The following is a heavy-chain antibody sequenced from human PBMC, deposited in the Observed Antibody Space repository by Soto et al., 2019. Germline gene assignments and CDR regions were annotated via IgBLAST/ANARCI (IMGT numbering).Heavy chain of an antibody. CDR2: IWYDGSNK. CDR3: ARDRYYVALYYYYGMDV. J-gene: IGHJ6*02. CDR1: GFTFSSYG. V-gene: IGHV3-33*01. Sequence: QVQLVESGGGVVQPGRSLRLSCAASGFTFSSYGMHWVRQAPGKGLEWVAVIWYDGSNKYYADSVKGRFTISRDNSKNTLYLQMNSLRPEDTAVYFCARDRYYVALYYYYGMDVWGQGTTVTVSS. D-gene: IGHD3-22*01.